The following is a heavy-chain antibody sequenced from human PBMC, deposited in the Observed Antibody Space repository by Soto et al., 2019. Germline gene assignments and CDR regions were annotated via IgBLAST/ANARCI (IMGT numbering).Heavy chain of an antibody. CDR3: AREVGVTNYYDS. V-gene: IGHV3-53*01. D-gene: IGHD1-26*01. CDR1: GIIVHSNY. CDR2: IYSGGGST. J-gene: IGHJ4*02. Sequence: GGSLRLSCAVAGIIVHSNYMTWVRQAPGKGLEWVSVIYSGGGSTFYAESVKGRFTISRDISRNTLYLQMNGLRVEDTAMYYCAREVGVTNYYDSWGQGTLVTVSS.